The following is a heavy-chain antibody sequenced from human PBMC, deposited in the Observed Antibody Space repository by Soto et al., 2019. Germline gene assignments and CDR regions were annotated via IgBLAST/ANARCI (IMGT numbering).Heavy chain of an antibody. V-gene: IGHV1-69*13. Sequence: SVKVSCKASGGTFSSYAISWVRQAPGQGLEWMGGIIPIFGTANYAQKFQGRVTITADESTSTAYMELSSLRSEDTAVYYCARLPDYYDSTGSFGYWGQGTLVTVSS. J-gene: IGHJ4*02. CDR3: ARLPDYYDSTGSFGY. CDR2: IIPIFGTA. D-gene: IGHD3-22*01. CDR1: GGTFSSYA.